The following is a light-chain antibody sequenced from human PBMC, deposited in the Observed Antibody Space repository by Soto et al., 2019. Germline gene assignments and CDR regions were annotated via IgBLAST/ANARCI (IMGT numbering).Light chain of an antibody. CDR1: QSVSSSY. J-gene: IGKJ2*01. Sequence: EIVLTQSPGTLSLSPGERATLSCRASQSVSSSYLAWYQQKPGQATRLLIYAASSRATGIAGRFSGSGSGTNFTLTISRLEPEDFAVYYCQQYGSSPPYTFGQGTKLEIK. CDR3: QQYGSSPPYT. V-gene: IGKV3-20*01. CDR2: AAS.